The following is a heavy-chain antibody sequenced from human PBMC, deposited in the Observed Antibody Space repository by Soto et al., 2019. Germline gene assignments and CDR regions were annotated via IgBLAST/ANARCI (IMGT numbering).Heavy chain of an antibody. CDR2: MRNKADDSST. CDR3: NIGGGDY. J-gene: IGHJ4*02. CDR1: GFTVSGSA. Sequence: EVHVVESGGALVQPGGSLTLSCAVSGFTVSGSAMHWVRQASGKGLEWVGSMRNKADDSSTAYTASVEGTFTISRDDSKTTAYLQMNSLKTEGTAVYDCNIGGGDYWGQGTLVTVSS. V-gene: IGHV3-73*02.